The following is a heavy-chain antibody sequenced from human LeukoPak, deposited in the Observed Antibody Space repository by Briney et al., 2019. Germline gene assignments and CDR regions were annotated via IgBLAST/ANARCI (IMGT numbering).Heavy chain of an antibody. J-gene: IGHJ4*02. CDR1: GFTFSTYD. V-gene: IGHV3-13*01. CDR3: VRESNDFLTGYYDY. Sequence: GGSLRLSCAAPGFTFSTYDFHWVRQATGKGLEWVSAIGTVGDTHYPGSVKGRFTISRENAKNSVFLQMDSLRAGDTAVYYCVRESNDFLTGYYDYWGQGILVTVSS. D-gene: IGHD3-9*01. CDR2: IGTVGDT.